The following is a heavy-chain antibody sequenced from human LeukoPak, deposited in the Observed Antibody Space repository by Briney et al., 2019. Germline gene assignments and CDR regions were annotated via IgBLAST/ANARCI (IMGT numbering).Heavy chain of an antibody. V-gene: IGHV3-11*01. J-gene: IGHJ5*02. CDR3: ARDQSPWAGFDP. D-gene: IGHD3-16*01. CDR2: ISSSGSTI. CDR1: GFTFSNAW. Sequence: GGSLRLSCAASGFTFSNAWMSWVRQAPGKGLDWVSYISSSGSTIYYADSVKGRFTISRDNAKNSLYLQMNSLRAEDTAVYYCARDQSPWAGFDPWGQGTLVTVSS.